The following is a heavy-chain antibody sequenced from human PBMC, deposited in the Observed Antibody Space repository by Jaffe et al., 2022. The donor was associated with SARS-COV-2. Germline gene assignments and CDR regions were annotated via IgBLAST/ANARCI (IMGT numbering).Heavy chain of an antibody. D-gene: IGHD1-1*01. CDR1: GGSFSGYY. CDR2: INHSGST. CDR3: ARAPEKLEVIRFDY. J-gene: IGHJ4*02. Sequence: QVQLQQWGAGLLKPSETLSLTCAVYGGSFSGYYWSWIRQPPGKGLEWIGEINHSGSTNYNPSLKSRVTISVDTSKNQFSLKLSSVTAADTAVYYCARAPEKLEVIRFDYWGQGTLVTVSS. V-gene: IGHV4-34*01.